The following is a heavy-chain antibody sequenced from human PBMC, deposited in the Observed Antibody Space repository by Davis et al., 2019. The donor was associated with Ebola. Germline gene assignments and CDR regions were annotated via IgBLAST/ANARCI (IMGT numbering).Heavy chain of an antibody. CDR2: IWSYGRT. CDR3: ARDLRDVTTVSPPPWYFDL. CDR1: GFSVSNSF. J-gene: IGHJ2*01. Sequence: GESLKISCAASGFSVSNSFISWVRQAPGKGLEWVSVIWSYGRTYYADSVKGRFTISRDNFMNTVHLQMNSLRAEDTAVYHCARDLRDVTTVSPPPWYFDLWGRGTLVTVSS. V-gene: IGHV3-53*01. D-gene: IGHD4-11*01.